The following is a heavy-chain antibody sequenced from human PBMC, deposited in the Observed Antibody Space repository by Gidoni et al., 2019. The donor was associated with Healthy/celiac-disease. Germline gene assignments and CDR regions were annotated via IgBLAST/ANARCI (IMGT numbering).Heavy chain of an antibody. CDR1: GFTFSSYA. J-gene: IGHJ4*02. D-gene: IGHD3-22*01. CDR3: AREGARLNYYDSSGYYFDY. Sequence: QVQLVESGGGVVQPGGSLSLSCAASGFTFSSYAMPWVRQAPGKGLEWVAVISYDGSNKYYADSVKGRFTISRDNSKNTLYLQMNSLRAEDTAVYYCAREGARLNYYDSSGYYFDYWGQGTLVTVSS. V-gene: IGHV3-30-3*01. CDR2: ISYDGSNK.